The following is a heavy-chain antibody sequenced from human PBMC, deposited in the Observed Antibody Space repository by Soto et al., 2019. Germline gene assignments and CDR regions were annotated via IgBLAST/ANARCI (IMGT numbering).Heavy chain of an antibody. CDR1: GFTFDDYA. J-gene: IGHJ3*02. D-gene: IGHD3-9*01. CDR3: AKVQFPANFDWLLLDAFDI. V-gene: IGHV3-9*01. Sequence: GGSLRLSCAASGFTFDDYAMHWVRQAPGKGLEWVSGISWNSGSIGYADSVKGRFTISRDNAKNSLYRQMNRLRAEDTALYYCAKVQFPANFDWLLLDAFDIWGQGTMVTVSS. CDR2: ISWNSGSI.